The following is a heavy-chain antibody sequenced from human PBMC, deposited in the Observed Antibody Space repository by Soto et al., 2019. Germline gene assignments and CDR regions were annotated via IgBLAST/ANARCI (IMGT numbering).Heavy chain of an antibody. CDR2: ISAYNGNT. V-gene: IGHV1-18*01. D-gene: IGHD2-21*02. CDR1: GYTFTSYG. J-gene: IGHJ5*02. Sequence: ASVKVSCKASGYTFTSYGISWVRQAPGQGLEWMGWISAYNGNTNYAQKLQGRVTMTTDTSTSTAYMELRSLRSDDTAVYYCARVSLGTADNWIDPWGQGTLVTVSS. CDR3: ARVSLGTADNWIDP.